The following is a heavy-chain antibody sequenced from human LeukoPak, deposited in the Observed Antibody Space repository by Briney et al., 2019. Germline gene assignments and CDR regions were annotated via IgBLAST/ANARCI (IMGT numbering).Heavy chain of an antibody. CDR1: AFAFSSNW. CDR2: IKSKTDGGTT. V-gene: IGHV3-15*01. J-gene: IGHJ4*02. D-gene: IGHD3-22*01. Sequence: GGSLRLSCVASAFAFSSNWMSWVRQAPGKGLEWVGRIKSKTDGGTTDYAAPVKGRFTISRDDSKNTLYLQMNSLKTEDTAVYYCTTDYYDSSGYYLQPFDYWGQGTLVTVSS. CDR3: TTDYYDSSGYYLQPFDY.